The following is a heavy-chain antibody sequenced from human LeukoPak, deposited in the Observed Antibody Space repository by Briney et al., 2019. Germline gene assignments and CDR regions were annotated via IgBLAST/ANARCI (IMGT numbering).Heavy chain of an antibody. V-gene: IGHV4-34*01. CDR1: GGSFSGYY. Sequence: ASETLSLTCAVYGGSFSGYYWSWIRQPPGKGLEWIGGINHSGSTNYNPSLKSRVTISVDTSKNQFSLKLSSVTAADTAVYYCARQSRYYYYYMDVWGKGTTVTVSS. CDR2: INHSGST. J-gene: IGHJ6*03. CDR3: ARQSRYYYYYMDV.